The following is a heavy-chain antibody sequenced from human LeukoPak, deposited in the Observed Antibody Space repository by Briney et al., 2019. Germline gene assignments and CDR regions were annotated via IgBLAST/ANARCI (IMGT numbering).Heavy chain of an antibody. V-gene: IGHV3-64*01. CDR3: ARGSLRWLQPHAFDI. J-gene: IGHJ3*02. CDR1: GFTFSSYA. D-gene: IGHD5-24*01. Sequence: PGGSLRLSCAASGFTFSSYAMHWVRQAPGKGLEYVSAISSNGGSTYYANSVKGRFTISRDNSKNTLYLQMGSLRAEDMAVYYCARGSLRWLQPHAFDIWGQGTMVTVSS. CDR2: ISSNGGST.